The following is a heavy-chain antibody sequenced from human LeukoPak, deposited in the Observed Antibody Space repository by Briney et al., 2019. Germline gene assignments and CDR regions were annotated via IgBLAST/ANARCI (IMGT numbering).Heavy chain of an antibody. CDR2: ISAYNGNT. CDR3: ATVLGEYSYGYFFDY. D-gene: IGHD5-18*01. Sequence: VKVSCKASGYTFTSYGISWVRQAPGQGLEWMGWISAYNGNTNYAQKLQGRVTMTTDTSTSTAYMELRSLRSDDTAVYYCATVLGEYSYGYFFDYWGQGTLVTVSS. V-gene: IGHV1-18*01. CDR1: GYTFTSYG. J-gene: IGHJ4*02.